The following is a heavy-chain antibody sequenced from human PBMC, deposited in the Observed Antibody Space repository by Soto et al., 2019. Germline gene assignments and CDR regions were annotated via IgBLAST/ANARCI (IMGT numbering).Heavy chain of an antibody. Sequence: ASVKVSCKASGYTFTGYYIHWVRQAPGQGLEWMGWINPNSGGTNYAQKFQGRVTMTRDTSISTAYMELSRLRSDDTAVYYCARGGIVCSHWFDPWGQGTLVTVSS. J-gene: IGHJ5*02. V-gene: IGHV1-2*02. CDR1: GYTFTGYY. CDR3: ARGGIVCSHWFDP. D-gene: IGHD1-26*01. CDR2: INPNSGGT.